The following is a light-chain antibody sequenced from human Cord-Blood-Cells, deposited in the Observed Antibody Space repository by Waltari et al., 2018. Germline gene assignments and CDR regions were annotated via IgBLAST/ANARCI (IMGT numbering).Light chain of an antibody. CDR2: GAS. CDR1: QRVSSN. CDR3: QQYNNWPPLT. Sequence: EIVMTQSPATLSVSPGERATLSGRGSQRVSSNLAWYQQKPGQAPRPLIYGASSRATGSPARFSGSGSGTEFTLTISSLQSEEFAVYYCQQYNNWPPLTFGGGTKVEIK. J-gene: IGKJ4*01. V-gene: IGKV3D-15*01.